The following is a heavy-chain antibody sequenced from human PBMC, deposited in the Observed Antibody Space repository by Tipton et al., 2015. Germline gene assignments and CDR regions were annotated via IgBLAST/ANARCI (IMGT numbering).Heavy chain of an antibody. Sequence: QLVQSGGEVKKPGASVKVSCKASGYSFTSYGISWVRLVPRQGLEWMGWISAYSGNTNYAEKFQGRVTMTTDTSTSTAYMELRSLRSDDTAVYYCARLTVMVSGPPDYWGQGILVTVSS. CDR1: GYSFTSYG. J-gene: IGHJ4*02. V-gene: IGHV1-18*01. D-gene: IGHD2-8*01. CDR2: ISAYSGNT. CDR3: ARLTVMVSGPPDY.